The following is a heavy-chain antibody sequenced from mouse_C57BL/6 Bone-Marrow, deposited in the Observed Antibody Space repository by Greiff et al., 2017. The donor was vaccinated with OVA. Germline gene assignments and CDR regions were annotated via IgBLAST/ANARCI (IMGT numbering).Heavy chain of an antibody. CDR1: GYSITSGYY. Sequence: EVQLQQSGPGLVKPSQSLSLTCSVTGYSITSGYYWNWIRQFPGNKLEWMGYISYDGSNNYNPSLKNRISITRDTSKNQFFLKLNSVTTEDTATYYCARDRGYWGQGTTLTVSS. J-gene: IGHJ2*01. CDR2: ISYDGSN. V-gene: IGHV3-6*01. CDR3: ARDRGY.